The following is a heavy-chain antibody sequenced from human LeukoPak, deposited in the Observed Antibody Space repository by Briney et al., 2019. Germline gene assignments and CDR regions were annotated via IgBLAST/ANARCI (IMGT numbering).Heavy chain of an antibody. CDR2: ISYDGSNK. CDR3: AKVDYYDSSGYSAYYYYYGMDV. V-gene: IGHV3-30*18. CDR1: GFTFSSYG. D-gene: IGHD3-22*01. J-gene: IGHJ6*02. Sequence: GGSLRLSCAASGFTFSSYGMHWVRQAPGKGLEWVAVISYDGSNKYYADSVKGRFTISRDYSKNTLYLQMNSLRAEDTAVYYCAKVDYYDSSGYSAYYYYYGMDVWGQGTTVTVSS.